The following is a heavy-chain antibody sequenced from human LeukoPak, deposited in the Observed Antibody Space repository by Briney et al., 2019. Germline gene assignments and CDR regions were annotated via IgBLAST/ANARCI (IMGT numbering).Heavy chain of an antibody. CDR3: ARGPMAARPIDY. Sequence: GGSLRLSCAASGFIFSTYSMSWVRQTPGRGLEWVSSIGNSGAGTFYADSVRGRFTISRDNSKNTLYLQMNSLRVDDTAVYYCARGPMAARPIDYWGQGTLVTVSS. J-gene: IGHJ4*02. CDR2: IGNSGAGT. V-gene: IGHV3-23*01. D-gene: IGHD6-6*01. CDR1: GFIFSTYS.